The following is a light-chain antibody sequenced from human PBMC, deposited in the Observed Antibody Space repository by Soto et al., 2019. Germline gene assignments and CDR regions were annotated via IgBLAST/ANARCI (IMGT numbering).Light chain of an antibody. J-gene: IGKJ4*01. Sequence: EIVLTQSPATLSLSPGERATLSCRASQSVSSYLAWYQQKPGQAPRLLIYDASNRATGISARFSGSGSGTDFTLTISSLEPEDFAVYYCQQRSNWPLTFGGGTKVDNK. V-gene: IGKV3-11*01. CDR2: DAS. CDR1: QSVSSY. CDR3: QQRSNWPLT.